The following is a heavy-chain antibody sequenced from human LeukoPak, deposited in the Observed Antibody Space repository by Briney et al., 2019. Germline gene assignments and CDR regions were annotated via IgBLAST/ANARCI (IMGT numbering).Heavy chain of an antibody. CDR2: VSSSGYST. D-gene: IGHD6-13*01. Sequence: GGSLRLSCAASGLTFSSYGMNWVRQAPGKGLEWVSSVSSSGYSTYYADSVKGRFTISRDNSKNTLSLHMNSLRAEDTALYYCTRQTESEGIYPFDCWGQGTLVTVSS. J-gene: IGHJ4*02. V-gene: IGHV3-23*01. CDR1: GLTFSSYG. CDR3: TRQTESEGIYPFDC.